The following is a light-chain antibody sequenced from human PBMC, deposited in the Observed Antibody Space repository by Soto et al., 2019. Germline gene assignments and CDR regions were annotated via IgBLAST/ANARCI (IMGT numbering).Light chain of an antibody. Sequence: EIVLTQSPATLSLSPGERATLSCRASRSVSSSLAWYQQKPGQAPRLLIYDASNRATGIPARFSGSGSGTDFTLTISSLEPEDFAVYYCQQRSNWTPAFGGGTKVEIK. CDR3: QQRSNWTPA. CDR1: RSVSSS. CDR2: DAS. V-gene: IGKV3-11*01. J-gene: IGKJ4*01.